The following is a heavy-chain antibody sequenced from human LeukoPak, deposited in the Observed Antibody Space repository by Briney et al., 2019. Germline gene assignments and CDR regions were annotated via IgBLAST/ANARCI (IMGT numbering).Heavy chain of an antibody. V-gene: IGHV1-8*01. Sequence: ASVKVSCKASGYTFTSYDINWVRQATGQGLEWMGWMNPNGGNTGYAQKFQGRVTMTRNTSISTDYVELSSLRSEDTAVYYCARTRTYYDILTGYYKYYYYGMDVWGQGTTVTVSS. CDR2: MNPNGGNT. CDR3: ARTRTYYDILTGYYKYYYYGMDV. CDR1: GYTFTSYD. J-gene: IGHJ6*02. D-gene: IGHD3-9*01.